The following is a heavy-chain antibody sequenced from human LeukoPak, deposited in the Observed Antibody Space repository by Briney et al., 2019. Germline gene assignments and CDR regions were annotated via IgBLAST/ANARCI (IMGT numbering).Heavy chain of an antibody. Sequence: ASVKVSCKASGGTFSSYAISWVRQAPGQGLEWMGRIIPILGIANYAQKFQGRVTITADKSTSTAYMELSSLRSEDTAVYYCASQMITFGGVIVSWGQGTLVTVSS. J-gene: IGHJ5*02. CDR1: GGTFSSYA. D-gene: IGHD3-16*02. CDR2: IIPILGIA. V-gene: IGHV1-69*04. CDR3: ASQMITFGGVIVS.